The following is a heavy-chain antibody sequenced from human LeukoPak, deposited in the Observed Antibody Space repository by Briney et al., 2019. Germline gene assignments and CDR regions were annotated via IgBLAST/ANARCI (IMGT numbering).Heavy chain of an antibody. CDR2: IYPGDSDT. V-gene: IGHV5-51*01. Sequence: GESLKISCKGSGYSFTSYWIGWVRQMPGKGLEWMGIIYPGDSDTRYSPSFQGQVTISADKSISTAYLQWSSLKASDTAMYYCARLVYYDSSGYPPGDYWGQGTLVTVSS. J-gene: IGHJ4*02. D-gene: IGHD3-22*01. CDR3: ARLVYYDSSGYPPGDY. CDR1: GYSFTSYW.